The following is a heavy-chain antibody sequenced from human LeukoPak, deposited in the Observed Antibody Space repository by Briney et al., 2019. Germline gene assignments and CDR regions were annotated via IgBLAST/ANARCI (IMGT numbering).Heavy chain of an antibody. V-gene: IGHV3-43*02. CDR2: ISGDGGWT. Sequence: GGSLRLSCAASGFTFYDYAMHWVRQAPGKGLVWVSLISGDGGWTYYADSLKGRFTISRDNSKDSLYLQMNSLTTEDTALYYCAKDGGGGYSSTYFFDNWGQGTLVTVSS. J-gene: IGHJ4*02. CDR1: GFTFYDYA. CDR3: AKDGGGGYSSTYFFDN. D-gene: IGHD3-22*01.